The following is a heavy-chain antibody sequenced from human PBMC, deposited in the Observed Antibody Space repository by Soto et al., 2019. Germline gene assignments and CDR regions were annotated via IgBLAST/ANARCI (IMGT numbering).Heavy chain of an antibody. V-gene: IGHV3-21*06. D-gene: IGHD2-2*01. J-gene: IGHJ4*02. CDR1: GFTFSIYS. CDR3: AACSSNTYYYFYY. CDR2: ISSTSTYI. Sequence: PGGSLRLSCAASGFTFSIYSMNWVRQAPGKGLEWVSSISSTSTYIYYADSVKGRFTISRDNAKNLLYLQMSSLRAEDMAVYYCAACSSNTYYYFYYWGQGTPVIVSS.